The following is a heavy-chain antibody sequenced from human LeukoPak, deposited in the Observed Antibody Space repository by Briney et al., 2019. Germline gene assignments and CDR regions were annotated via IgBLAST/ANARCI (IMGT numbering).Heavy chain of an antibody. CDR3: ARLGYCSSTSCSRGNY. V-gene: IGHV4-34*01. Sequence: PSETLSLTCAVYGGSFSGYYWSWIRQPPGKGLEWIGEINHSGSTNYNPSLKSRVTISVDTSKNQFSLKLSSVTAADTAVYYCARLGYCSSTSCSRGNYWGQGTLVTVSS. CDR2: INHSGST. D-gene: IGHD2-2*01. J-gene: IGHJ4*02. CDR1: GGSFSGYY.